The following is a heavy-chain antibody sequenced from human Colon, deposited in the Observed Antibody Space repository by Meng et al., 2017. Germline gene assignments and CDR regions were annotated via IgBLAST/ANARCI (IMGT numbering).Heavy chain of an antibody. D-gene: IGHD3-22*01. J-gene: IGHJ4*02. CDR3: ARDFHSTMTVFDS. Sequence: QVQGQVSRPGPVEPSGTLSLTGSGTGCANTNDDWWMWGRQPPGRGLVWFVGIIHAGNTNYTPSLKSRVPMSLDKAKNQFSLSLTSVTAADTAVYYCARDFHSTMTVFDSWGQGTLVTVSS. CDR1: GCANTNDDW. CDR2: IIHAGNT. V-gene: IGHV4-4*02.